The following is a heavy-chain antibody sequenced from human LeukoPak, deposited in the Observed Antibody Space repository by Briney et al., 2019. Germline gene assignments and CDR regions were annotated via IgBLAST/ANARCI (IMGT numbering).Heavy chain of an antibody. V-gene: IGHV3-21*01. Sequence: GGSLRLSCAASGFTFSSYSMSWVRQAPGKGLEWVSSISSGSTYIYYADSMKGRFTISRDNAKNSLYLQMNTLRAEDTALYYCARDRIYSGIYHDTFDIWGHGTMVTVSS. J-gene: IGHJ3*02. CDR2: ISSGSTYI. CDR1: GFTFSSYS. CDR3: ARDRIYSGIYHDTFDI. D-gene: IGHD1-26*01.